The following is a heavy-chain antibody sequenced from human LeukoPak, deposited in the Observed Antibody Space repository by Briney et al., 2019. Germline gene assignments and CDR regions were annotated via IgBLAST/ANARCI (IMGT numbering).Heavy chain of an antibody. Sequence: ASVKVSCKASGYTFTSYYMHWVRQAPGQGLEWMGIINPSSGSTTYTQKFQGRVTMTRDTSTSTVYMELSSLRSEDTAVYYCARVQRLCSDGTCYAPFDYWGEGTLVTVSS. J-gene: IGHJ4*02. D-gene: IGHD2-15*01. CDR1: GYTFTSYY. CDR3: ARVQRLCSDGTCYAPFDY. V-gene: IGHV1-46*01. CDR2: INPSSGST.